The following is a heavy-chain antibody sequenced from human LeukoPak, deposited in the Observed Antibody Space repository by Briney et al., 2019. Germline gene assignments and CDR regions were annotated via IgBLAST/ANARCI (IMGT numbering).Heavy chain of an antibody. J-gene: IGHJ5*02. V-gene: IGHV3-23*01. D-gene: IGHD2-2*01. CDR1: GFTFSTYW. CDR2: ISGSGGST. CDR3: AKADPASSTRTKGP. Sequence: GGSLRLSCAASGFTFSTYWMSWVRQAPGKGLEWVSAISGSGGSTYYADSVKGRFTISRDISKNTLYLQMNSLRAEDTAVYYCAKADPASSTRTKGPWGQGTLVTVSS.